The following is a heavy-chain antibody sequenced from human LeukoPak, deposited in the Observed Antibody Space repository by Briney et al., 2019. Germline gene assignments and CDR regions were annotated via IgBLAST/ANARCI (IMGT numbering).Heavy chain of an antibody. CDR3: ARGYDYVWGSYPPYHYMDV. CDR2: INHSGST. Sequence: SETLSLTCAVYGGSFSGYYWSWIRQPPGKGLEWIGEINHSGSTNYNPSLKSRVTISVDTSKNQFSLKLSSVTAADTAVYYCARGYDYVWGSYPPYHYMDVWGKGTTVTVSS. V-gene: IGHV4-34*01. D-gene: IGHD3-16*02. J-gene: IGHJ6*03. CDR1: GGSFSGYY.